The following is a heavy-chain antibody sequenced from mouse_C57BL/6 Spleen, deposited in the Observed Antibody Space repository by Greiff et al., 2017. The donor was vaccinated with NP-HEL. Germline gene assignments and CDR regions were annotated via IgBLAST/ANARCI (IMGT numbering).Heavy chain of an antibody. Sequence: QVQLQQSGAELARPGASVKLSCKASGYTFTSYGISWVKQRTGQGLAWIGEIYPRSGNTYYTEKFKGKATLTADKSSSTAYMELRSLTSEDSAVYFCARGDYYGSRDAMDYWGQGTSVTVSS. D-gene: IGHD1-1*01. CDR1: GYTFTSYG. J-gene: IGHJ4*01. CDR3: ARGDYYGSRDAMDY. V-gene: IGHV1-81*01. CDR2: IYPRSGNT.